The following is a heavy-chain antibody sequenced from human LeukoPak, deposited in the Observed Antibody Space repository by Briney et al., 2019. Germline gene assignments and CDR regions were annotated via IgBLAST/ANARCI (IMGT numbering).Heavy chain of an antibody. CDR1: GYTFTGYY. J-gene: IGHJ3*02. D-gene: IGHD1-26*01. CDR2: INPNSGGT. V-gene: IGHV1-2*06. CDR3: ARVGYSGSYFTHPAARAFDI. Sequence: VASVKVSCKASGYTFTGYYMHWVRQAPGQGLEWMGRINPNSGGTNYAQKFQGRVTMTRDTSISTAYMELRSLRSDDTAVYYCARVGYSGSYFTHPAARAFDIWGQGTMVTVSS.